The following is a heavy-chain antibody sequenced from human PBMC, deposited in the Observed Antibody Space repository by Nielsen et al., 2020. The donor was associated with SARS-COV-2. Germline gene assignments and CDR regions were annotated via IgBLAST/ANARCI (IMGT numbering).Heavy chain of an antibody. D-gene: IGHD3-22*01. Sequence: SETLSLTCIVSGGSITTGSHYWSWIRQPPGKGLEWIGYIFYRGNTNYNPSLKSRVTISVDTSKNQFSLKVNSVTAADTAVYYCARGLAGDSTAYPLGSWGQGTLVTVSS. J-gene: IGHJ5*02. CDR3: ARGLAGDSTAYPLGS. CDR2: IFYRGNT. CDR1: GGSITTGSHY. V-gene: IGHV4-61*01.